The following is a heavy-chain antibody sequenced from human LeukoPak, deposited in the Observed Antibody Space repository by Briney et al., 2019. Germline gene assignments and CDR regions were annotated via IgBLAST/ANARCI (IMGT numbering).Heavy chain of an antibody. CDR2: IYYSGST. Sequence: PSETLSLTCTVSGGSISSYYWSWIRQPPGKGLEWIGYIYYSGSTNYNPSLKSRVTISVDTSKNQFSLKLSSVTAADTAVYYCARVPRGIAVVHWYFDLWGRGTLVTVSS. CDR3: ARVPRGIAVVHWYFDL. D-gene: IGHD6-19*01. V-gene: IGHV4-59*12. J-gene: IGHJ2*01. CDR1: GGSISSYY.